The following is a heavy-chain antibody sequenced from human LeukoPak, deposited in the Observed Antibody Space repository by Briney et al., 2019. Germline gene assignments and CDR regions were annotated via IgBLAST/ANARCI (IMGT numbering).Heavy chain of an antibody. J-gene: IGHJ3*02. CDR3: ARGSELWFGVNYDAFDI. CDR1: GYTFTSYG. D-gene: IGHD3-10*01. V-gene: IGHV1-18*01. CDR2: ISAYNGNT. Sequence: ASVKVSCKASGYTFTSYGISWVRQAPGQGLEWMGWISAYNGNTNYAQKFQGRVTMTRNTSISTAYMELSSLRSEDTAVYYCARGSELWFGVNYDAFDIWGQGTMVTVSS.